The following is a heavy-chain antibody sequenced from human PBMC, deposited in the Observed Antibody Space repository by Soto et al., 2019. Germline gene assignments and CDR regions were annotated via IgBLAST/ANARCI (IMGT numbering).Heavy chain of an antibody. V-gene: IGHV5-51*01. D-gene: IGHD5-18*01. J-gene: IGHJ6*02. Sequence: GESLKISCKGSGYSFTSYWIGWVRQMPGKGLEWMGIIYPGDSDTRYSPSFQGQVTISADKSISTAYLQWSSLKASDTAMYYCARQAMVAQDYYGMDVWGQGTTVTVSS. CDR3: ARQAMVAQDYYGMDV. CDR2: IYPGDSDT. CDR1: GYSFTSYW.